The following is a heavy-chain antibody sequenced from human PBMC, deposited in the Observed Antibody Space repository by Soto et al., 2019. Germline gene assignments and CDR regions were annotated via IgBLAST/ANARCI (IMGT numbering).Heavy chain of an antibody. CDR3: ANGRGYDILTGYPRSDAFDI. Sequence: QVQLVESGGGVVQPGRSLRLSCAASGFTFSSYGMHWVRQAPGKGLEWVAVISYDGSNKYYADSVKGRFTISRDNSKNTLYRQRNSLRAEDTAVYYCANGRGYDILTGYPRSDAFDIWGQGTMVTVSS. CDR2: ISYDGSNK. J-gene: IGHJ3*02. V-gene: IGHV3-30*18. D-gene: IGHD3-9*01. CDR1: GFTFSSYG.